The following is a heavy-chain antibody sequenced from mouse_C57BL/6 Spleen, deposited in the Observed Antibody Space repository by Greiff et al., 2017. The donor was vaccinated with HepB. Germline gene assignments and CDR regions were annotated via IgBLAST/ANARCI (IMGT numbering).Heavy chain of an antibody. Sequence: QVQLQQPGAELVKPGASVKMSCKASGYTFTSYWITWVKQRPGQGLEWIGDIYPGSGSTNYNEKFKSKATLTVDTSSSTAYMQLSSLTSEDSAVYYCARTGDYYGSSPLWYFEVWGTGTTVTVSS. J-gene: IGHJ1*03. CDR3: ARTGDYYGSSPLWYFEV. CDR1: GYTFTSYW. D-gene: IGHD1-1*01. V-gene: IGHV1-55*01. CDR2: IYPGSGST.